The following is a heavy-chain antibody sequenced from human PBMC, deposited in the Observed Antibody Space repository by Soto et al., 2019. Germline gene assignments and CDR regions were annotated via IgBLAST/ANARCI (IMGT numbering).Heavy chain of an antibody. CDR1: GFTLSNAW. J-gene: IGHJ4*02. CDR3: TTAPYGIIRVAC. V-gene: IGHV3-15*01. CDR2: IKSKTDGGTT. D-gene: IGHD3-10*01. Sequence: EVQLVESGGGLVQPGGSLRLSCAASGFTLSNAWMSWVRQAPGKGLEWVGRIKSKTDGGTTDYAAPVKGRVTISRDDSKNTLYLQMNSLKNEDTAVYYCTTAPYGIIRVACWGQGTLVTVSS.